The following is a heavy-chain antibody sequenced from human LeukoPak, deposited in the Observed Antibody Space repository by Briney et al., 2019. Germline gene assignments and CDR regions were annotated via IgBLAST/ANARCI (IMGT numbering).Heavy chain of an antibody. D-gene: IGHD3-10*01. CDR3: ARGKLWLGEGDWFDP. Sequence: GASVKVSCKASGYTFTSYDINWVRQATGQGLEWMGWMNPNSGNTGYAQKFQGRVTMTRNTSISTAYMELSSLGSEDAAVYYCARGKLWLGEGDWFDPWGQGTLVTVSS. CDR1: GYTFTSYD. J-gene: IGHJ5*02. V-gene: IGHV1-8*01. CDR2: MNPNSGNT.